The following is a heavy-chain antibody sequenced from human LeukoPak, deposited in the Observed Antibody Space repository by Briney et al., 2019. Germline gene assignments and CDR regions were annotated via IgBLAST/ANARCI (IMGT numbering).Heavy chain of an antibody. J-gene: IGHJ6*03. V-gene: IGHV3-30*18. CDR2: ISYDGSNK. D-gene: IGHD1-26*01. CDR1: GFTFSSYG. CDR3: AKELVGATTAYYYYYMDV. Sequence: GGSLRLSCAASGFTFSSYGMHWVRQAPGKGLEWVAVISYDGSNKYYADSVKGRFTISRDNSKNTLYLQMNSLRAEDTAVYYCAKELVGATTAYYYYYMDVWGKGTTVTISS.